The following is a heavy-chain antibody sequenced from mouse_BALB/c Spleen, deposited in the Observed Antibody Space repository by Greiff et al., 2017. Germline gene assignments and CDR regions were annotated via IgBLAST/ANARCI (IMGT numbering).Heavy chain of an antibody. CDR2: INPGSSTI. J-gene: IGHJ4*01. CDR3: ARITTATYYAMDY. V-gene: IGHV4-2*02. D-gene: IGHD1-2*01. CDR1: GFDFSRYW. Sequence: EVKVVESGGGLVQPGGSLNLSCAASGFDFSRYWMSWARQAPGKGQEWIGEINPGSSTINYTPSLKDKFIISRDNAKNTLYLQMSKVRSEDTALYYCARITTATYYAMDYWGQGTSVTVSS.